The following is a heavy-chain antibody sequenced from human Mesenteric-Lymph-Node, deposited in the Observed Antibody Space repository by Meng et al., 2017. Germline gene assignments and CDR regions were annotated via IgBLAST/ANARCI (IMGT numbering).Heavy chain of an antibody. CDR3: VRLEMITFGGVIVNPYYFDY. J-gene: IGHJ4*02. Sequence: GESLKISCAASGFTFSNAWMSWVRQAPGTGLEWVGRIKGKTDGGTTDYAAPVKGRFTISRDDSKNTLYLQMNSLKTEDTAVYYCVRLEMITFGGVIVNPYYFDYWGQGTLVTVSS. V-gene: IGHV3-15*01. CDR1: GFTFSNAW. D-gene: IGHD3-16*02. CDR2: IKGKTDGGTT.